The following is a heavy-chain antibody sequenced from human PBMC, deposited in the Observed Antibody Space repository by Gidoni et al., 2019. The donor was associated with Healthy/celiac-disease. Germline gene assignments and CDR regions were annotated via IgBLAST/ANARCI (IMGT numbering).Heavy chain of an antibody. CDR1: AGSISSGGYY. CDR2: IYYSGST. D-gene: IGHD3-3*01. Sequence: QVQLQESGPGLVKPSQTLSLTCPVSAGSISSGGYYWSWIRQHPGKGLEWIGYIYYSGSTYYTPSLKSRVTISVDTSKNQFSLKLSSVTAADTAVYYCARGPEFIRLFDPWGQGTLVTVSS. CDR3: ARGPEFIRLFDP. J-gene: IGHJ5*02. V-gene: IGHV4-31*03.